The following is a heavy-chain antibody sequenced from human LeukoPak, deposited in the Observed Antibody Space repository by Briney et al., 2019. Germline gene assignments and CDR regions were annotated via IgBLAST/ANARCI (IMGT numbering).Heavy chain of an antibody. D-gene: IGHD2-8*02. CDR3: ASSGVLAYFDY. CDR1: GYSISSGYY. V-gene: IGHV4-38-2*02. Sequence: SETLSLTCTVSGYSISSGYYWGWIRQPPGKGLEWIGSIYHSGSTYYNPSLKSRVTISVDTSKNQLSLKLSSVTAADTAVYYCASSGVLAYFDYWGQGTLVTVSS. J-gene: IGHJ4*02. CDR2: IYHSGST.